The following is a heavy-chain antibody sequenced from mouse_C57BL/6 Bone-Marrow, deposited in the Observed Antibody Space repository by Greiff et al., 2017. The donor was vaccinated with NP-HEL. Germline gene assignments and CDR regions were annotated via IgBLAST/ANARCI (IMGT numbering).Heavy chain of an antibody. CDR3: ASPYDYDVAWFAY. CDR1: GFTFSSSG. D-gene: IGHD2-4*01. J-gene: IGHJ3*01. Sequence: EVMLVESGGDLVKPGGSLKLSFAASGFTFSSSGMSLVRQTPDKWLEWVAPISSGGSYTYYPDSVKGRFTISRDNAKNTLYLQMSSLKSEDTAMYYCASPYDYDVAWFAYWGQGTLVTVSA. V-gene: IGHV5-6*01. CDR2: ISSGGSYT.